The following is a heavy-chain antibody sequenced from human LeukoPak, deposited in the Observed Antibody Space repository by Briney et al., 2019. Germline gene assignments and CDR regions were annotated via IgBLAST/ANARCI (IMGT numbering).Heavy chain of an antibody. V-gene: IGHV3-30*18. CDR1: GFTFRSYG. CDR2: ISYDGSNK. CDR3: AKGEAQDATLYYYYGMDV. D-gene: IGHD2-15*01. Sequence: PGRSLRLSCAASGFTFRSYGMHWVRQAPGKGLEWVAVISYDGSNKYYADSVKGRFTISRDNSKNTLYLQMNSLRAEDTAVYYCAKGEAQDATLYYYYGMDVWGKGTTVTVSS. J-gene: IGHJ6*04.